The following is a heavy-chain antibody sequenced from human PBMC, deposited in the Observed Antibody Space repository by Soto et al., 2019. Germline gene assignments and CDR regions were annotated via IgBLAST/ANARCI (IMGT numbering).Heavy chain of an antibody. Sequence: ASVKVSCKASGGTFSSYAISWVRQAPGQGLEWMGGIIPILGIANYAQKFQGRVTITADKSTSTAYMELSSLRSEDTAVYYCARSAQLRSYYYYYGMDVWGQGTTVTVSS. J-gene: IGHJ6*02. CDR3: ARSAQLRSYYYYYGMDV. CDR2: IIPILGIA. D-gene: IGHD1-1*01. CDR1: GGTFSSYA. V-gene: IGHV1-69*10.